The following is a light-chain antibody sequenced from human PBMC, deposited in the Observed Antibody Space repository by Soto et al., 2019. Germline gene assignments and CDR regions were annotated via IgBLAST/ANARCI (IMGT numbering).Light chain of an antibody. J-gene: IGLJ1*01. Sequence: QSAPTQPASVSGSPGQSITISCTGTSSDVGGFNYVSWYQQYPGKPPKVMIYEVTNRPSGVSDRFSGSKSGNTASLTISGLRVEDEADYYCSSFTSSGTRVFGTGTKLTVL. V-gene: IGLV2-14*01. CDR1: SSDVGGFNY. CDR3: SSFTSSGTRV. CDR2: EVT.